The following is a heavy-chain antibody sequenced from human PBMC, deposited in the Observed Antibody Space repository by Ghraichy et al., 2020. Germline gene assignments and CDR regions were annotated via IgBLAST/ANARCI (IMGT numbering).Heavy chain of an antibody. D-gene: IGHD6-19*01. Sequence: GGSLRLSCAASGFTFSRYAMHWVRQTPGKGLEWVAVISSDGNVQYYADSVKGRFTISRDNSKDTLFLQMNTLRTEDTAVYLCLRDSRWLVWLDYWGQGTLVTVSS. CDR3: LRDSRWLVWLDY. V-gene: IGHV3-30-3*01. J-gene: IGHJ4*02. CDR2: ISSDGNVQ. CDR1: GFTFSRYA.